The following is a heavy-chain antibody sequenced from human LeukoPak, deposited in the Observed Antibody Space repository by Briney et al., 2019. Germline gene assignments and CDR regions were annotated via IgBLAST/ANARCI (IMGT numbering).Heavy chain of an antibody. CDR2: IYCGTI. V-gene: IGHV3-53*01. D-gene: IGHD4/OR15-4a*01. Sequence: GRSLRFSRTVSGFTVRSNSMSWVRPAPAKGLDWVSFIYCGTIHYSASAKRRIIISRDNYKNPLYLQINSRRAEDTAVYYGARRGCAYSHPYVDWGQGALVTVSS. J-gene: IGHJ4*02. CDR3: ARRGCAYSHPYVD. CDR1: GFTVRSNS.